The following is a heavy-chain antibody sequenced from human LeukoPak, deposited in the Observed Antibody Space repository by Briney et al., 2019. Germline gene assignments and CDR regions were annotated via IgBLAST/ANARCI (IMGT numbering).Heavy chain of an antibody. CDR2: IYYSGST. Sequence: SETLSLTCTVSGGSISSYYWSWIRQPPGKGLEWIGYIYYSGSTNYNPSLKGRVTISVDTSKNQFSLKLSSVTAADTAVYYCARLSFANPFGSYYYDSSGLDYWGQGTLVTVSS. D-gene: IGHD3-22*01. J-gene: IGHJ4*02. CDR1: GGSISSYY. CDR3: ARLSFANPFGSYYYDSSGLDY. V-gene: IGHV4-59*08.